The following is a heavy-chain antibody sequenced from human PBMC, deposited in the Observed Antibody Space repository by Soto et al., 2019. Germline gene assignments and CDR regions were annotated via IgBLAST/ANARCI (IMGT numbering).Heavy chain of an antibody. CDR1: GGTFSSYT. CDR2: IIPILGIA. D-gene: IGHD2-2*01. Sequence: GASVKVSCKASGGTFSSYTISWVRQAPGQGLEWMGRIIPILGIANYAQKFQGRVTITADKSTSTAYMEPSSLRSEDTAVYYCARDRRYCSSTSCSDSRGGDYYYYYMDVWGKGTTVTVSS. V-gene: IGHV1-69*02. J-gene: IGHJ6*03. CDR3: ARDRRYCSSTSCSDSRGGDYYYYYMDV.